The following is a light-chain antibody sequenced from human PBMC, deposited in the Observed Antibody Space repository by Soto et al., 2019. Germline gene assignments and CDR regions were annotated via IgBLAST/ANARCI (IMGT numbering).Light chain of an antibody. Sequence: TVLTQSPGTLSLSPGERATLSCRASHTVISSYLAWYQQKPGQAPRLLIYGASNRATGIPDRFSGSGSGTDFTLTISRLEPEDFAVYYCEQYGSSPYTXXXGTKLEXK. CDR1: HTVISSY. J-gene: IGKJ2*01. CDR2: GAS. CDR3: EQYGSSPYT. V-gene: IGKV3-20*01.